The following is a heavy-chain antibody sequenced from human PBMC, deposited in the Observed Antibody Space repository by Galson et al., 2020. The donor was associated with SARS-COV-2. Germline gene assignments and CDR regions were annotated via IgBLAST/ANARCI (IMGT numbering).Heavy chain of an antibody. Sequence: SGPTLVKPTETITLTCAVSGFSLSNTRVGVSWVRQSPGKALEWLAHIFSHDEKSYPASLSSRLTISKDTSRSQVVLTMTNMDPVDSGTYYCARTNRSFYYFDFWGQGTLVTVSS. J-gene: IGHJ4*02. CDR3: ARTNRSFYYFDF. CDR2: IFSHDEK. CDR1: GFSLSNTRVG. V-gene: IGHV2-26*01.